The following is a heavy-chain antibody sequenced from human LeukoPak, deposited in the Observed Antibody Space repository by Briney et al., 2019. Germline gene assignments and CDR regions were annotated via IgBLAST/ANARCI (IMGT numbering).Heavy chain of an antibody. CDR1: GYTFTGYY. V-gene: IGHV1-2*02. D-gene: IGHD6-19*01. Sequence: ASVKVSCKASGYTFTGYYMHWVRQAPGQGLEWMGWINPNSGGTNYAQKFQGRVTMTRDTSISTAYMELSRLRSDDTAVYYCARGLSSGWYGIGDYYYYMDVWGKGTTVTVSS. CDR3: ARGLSSGWYGIGDYYYYMDV. CDR2: INPNSGGT. J-gene: IGHJ6*03.